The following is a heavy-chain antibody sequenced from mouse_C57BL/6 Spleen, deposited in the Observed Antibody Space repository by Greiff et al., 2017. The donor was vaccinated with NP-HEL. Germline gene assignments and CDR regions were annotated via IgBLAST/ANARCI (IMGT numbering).Heavy chain of an antibody. CDR3: ARGGYGSSYWYFDV. CDR1: GYTFTDYY. J-gene: IGHJ1*03. V-gene: IGHV1-19*01. Sequence: EVKLQQSGPVLVKPGASVKMSCKASGYTFTDYYMNWVKQSHGKSLEWIGVINPYNGGTSYNQKFKGKATLTVDKSSSTAYMELNSLTSEDSAVYYCARGGYGSSYWYFDVWGTGTTVTVSS. D-gene: IGHD1-1*01. CDR2: INPYNGGT.